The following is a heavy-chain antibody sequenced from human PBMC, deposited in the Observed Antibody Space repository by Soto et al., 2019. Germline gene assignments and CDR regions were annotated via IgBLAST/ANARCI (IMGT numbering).Heavy chain of an antibody. CDR2: IYYSGST. CDR3: ARTSVWSGLTNFYGMDV. Sequence: SETLSLTCTVSGGSISSYYWIWIRQPPGKGLEWIKYIYYSGSTNYNPSLKSRVTISVDTSKNQFSLKLSSVTAADTAVYYCARTSVWSGLTNFYGMDVWGQGTTVTVSS. D-gene: IGHD3-3*01. CDR1: GGSISSYY. J-gene: IGHJ6*02. V-gene: IGHV4-59*01.